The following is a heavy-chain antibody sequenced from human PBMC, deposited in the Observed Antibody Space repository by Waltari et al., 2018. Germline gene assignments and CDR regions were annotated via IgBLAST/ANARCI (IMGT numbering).Heavy chain of an antibody. D-gene: IGHD1-26*01. CDR1: GFTFSSYG. J-gene: IGHJ6*03. CDR3: AKAEGELLANYMDV. Sequence: QVQLVESGGGVVQPGRSLRLSCAASGFTFSSYGMPWVRQAPGKGLEWVAVIWYDGSNKYYADSVKGRFTISRDNSKNTLYLQMNSLRAEDTAVYYCAKAEGELLANYMDVWGKGTTVTVSS. V-gene: IGHV3-33*06. CDR2: IWYDGSNK.